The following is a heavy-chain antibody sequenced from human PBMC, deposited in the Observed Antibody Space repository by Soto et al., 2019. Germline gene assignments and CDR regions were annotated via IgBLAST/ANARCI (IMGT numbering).Heavy chain of an antibody. V-gene: IGHV3-7*01. J-gene: IGHJ4*02. CDR1: GFTFSSYY. CDR2: IKEHGSEE. CDR3: TSGPLGAAHY. Sequence: EVQLVESGGGLVQPGGSLRLSCAASGFTFSSYYMTWVRQAPGKGLEWVAKIKEHGSEEFYVDSAKGRFTISRDNAKNSLFLQMDSLRVEDTAVYYCTSGPLGAAHYWGQGTLVSVSS. D-gene: IGHD6-25*01.